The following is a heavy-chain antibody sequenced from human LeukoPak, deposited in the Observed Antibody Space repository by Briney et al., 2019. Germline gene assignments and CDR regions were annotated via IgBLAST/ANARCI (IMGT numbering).Heavy chain of an antibody. J-gene: IGHJ4*02. D-gene: IGHD2-21*02. CDR2: ISSSSSYI. Sequence: GSLRLSCAASGFTFSSYSMNWVRQAPGKGLEWVSSISSSSSYIYYADSVKGRFTISRNNAKNSLYLQMNSLRAEDTAVYYCARDLPLAYCGGDCYSGKDYWGQGTLVTVSS. CDR1: GFTFSSYS. CDR3: ARDLPLAYCGGDCYSGKDY. V-gene: IGHV3-21*01.